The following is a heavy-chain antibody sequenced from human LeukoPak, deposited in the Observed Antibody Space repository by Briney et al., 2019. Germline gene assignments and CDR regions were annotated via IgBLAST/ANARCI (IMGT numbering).Heavy chain of an antibody. Sequence: PSQTLSLTCTVSGVSISSGDYYWSWIRQPPGKGLEWIGYIYHSGSTYYNPSPKSRVTISVDRSKNQFSLKLSSVTAADTAVYFCASYYCSSTSCYCDYWGQGTLVTVSP. J-gene: IGHJ4*02. D-gene: IGHD2-2*01. V-gene: IGHV4-30-2*01. CDR3: ASYYCSSTSCYCDY. CDR1: GVSISSGDYY. CDR2: IYHSGST.